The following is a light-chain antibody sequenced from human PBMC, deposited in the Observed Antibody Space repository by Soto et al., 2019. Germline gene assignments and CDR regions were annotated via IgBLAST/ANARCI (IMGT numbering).Light chain of an antibody. CDR1: QSISSY. V-gene: IGKV1-39*01. CDR2: AAS. Sequence: DIQMTQSPSTLSASVGDRVTITCRASQSISSYLNWYQQKPGKAPKLLTYAASSLQSGVPSRFSGSGSGTDFTLTISSLQPEDFATYYCQQSYSTRFFGQGTRREIK. J-gene: IGKJ5*01. CDR3: QQSYSTRF.